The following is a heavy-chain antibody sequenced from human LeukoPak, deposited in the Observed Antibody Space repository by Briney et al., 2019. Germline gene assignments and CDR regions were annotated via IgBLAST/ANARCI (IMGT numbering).Heavy chain of an antibody. Sequence: ASVKVSCKASGGTFSSYAISWVRQAPGQGLEWMGRIIPILGIANYAQKFQGGVTTTADKSTSTAYMELSSLRSEDTAVYYCARDPNPYKRTISLIDPWGQGTLVTVSS. V-gene: IGHV1-69*04. D-gene: IGHD3-3*01. J-gene: IGHJ5*02. CDR3: ARDPNPYKRTISLIDP. CDR1: GGTFSSYA. CDR2: IIPILGIA.